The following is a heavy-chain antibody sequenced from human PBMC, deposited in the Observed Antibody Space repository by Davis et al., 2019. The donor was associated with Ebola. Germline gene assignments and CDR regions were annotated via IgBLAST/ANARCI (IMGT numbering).Heavy chain of an antibody. V-gene: IGHV3-21*01. D-gene: IGHD3-9*01. J-gene: IGHJ3*02. CDR3: ARDLLIRYFDWSSAFDI. Sequence: GESPKISCAASGFTFSSYSMNWVRQAPGQGLAWVSSISSSSSYIYYADSVKGRFTISRDNAKNTLYLQMNSLRAEDTAVYYCARDLLIRYFDWSSAFDIWGQGTMVTVSS. CDR2: ISSSSSYI. CDR1: GFTFSSYS.